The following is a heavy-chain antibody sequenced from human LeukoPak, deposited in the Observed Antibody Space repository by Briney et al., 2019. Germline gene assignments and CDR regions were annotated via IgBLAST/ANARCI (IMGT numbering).Heavy chain of an antibody. D-gene: IGHD5-18*01. CDR3: AKDRATAMVNFGFDY. V-gene: IGHV3-23*01. CDR2: ISGSGGST. J-gene: IGHJ4*02. Sequence: GGSLRLSCAASGFTFSSYAMSWVRQAPGKGLEWVSAISGSGGSTYHADSVKGRFTISRDNSKNTLYLQMNSLRAEDTAVYYCAKDRATAMVNFGFDYWGQGALVTVSS. CDR1: GFTFSSYA.